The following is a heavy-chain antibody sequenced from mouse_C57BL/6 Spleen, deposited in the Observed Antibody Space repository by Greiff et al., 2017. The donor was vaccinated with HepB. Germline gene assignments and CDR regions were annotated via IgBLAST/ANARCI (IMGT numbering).Heavy chain of an antibody. Sequence: VQLQQSGPELVKPGASVKISCKASGYAFSSSWMNWVKQRPGKGLEWIGRIYPGDGDTNYNGKFKGKATLTADKSSSTAYMQLRSLTSEDSAVYFCAKWLLEAMDYWGQGTSVTVSS. J-gene: IGHJ4*01. CDR1: GYAFSSSW. V-gene: IGHV1-82*01. D-gene: IGHD2-3*01. CDR3: AKWLLEAMDY. CDR2: IYPGDGDT.